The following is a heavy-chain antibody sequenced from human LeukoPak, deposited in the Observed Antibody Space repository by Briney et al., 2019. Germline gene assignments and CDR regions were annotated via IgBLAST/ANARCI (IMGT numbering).Heavy chain of an antibody. V-gene: IGHV4-59*01. D-gene: IGHD6-25*01. Sequence: SETLSLTCTVSGGSISSYYWSWIRQPPGKGLEWIANVYHTGSTNYNPSLSSRVTISIDTAKNQFSLKLTSVTAADTAVYYCARRGRNSSGWQDYLWGQGTLVTVSS. CDR2: VYHTGST. CDR1: GGSISSYY. CDR3: ARRGRNSSGWQDYL. J-gene: IGHJ4*02.